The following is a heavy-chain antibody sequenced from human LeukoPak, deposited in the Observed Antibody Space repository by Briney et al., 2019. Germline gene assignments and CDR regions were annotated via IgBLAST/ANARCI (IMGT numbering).Heavy chain of an antibody. CDR2: IFYTGRA. Sequence: SETLSLTCSVSGASMTGHYWSWTRQPPGKGLEWIGYIFYTGRANYNPSLKSRVTMSVDTSKRQVSLNLSSVTAADTAVYHCARGNGWYEPWGQGTLVTVSS. D-gene: IGHD2-8*01. V-gene: IGHV4-59*11. J-gene: IGHJ5*02. CDR3: ARGNGWYEP. CDR1: GASMTGHY.